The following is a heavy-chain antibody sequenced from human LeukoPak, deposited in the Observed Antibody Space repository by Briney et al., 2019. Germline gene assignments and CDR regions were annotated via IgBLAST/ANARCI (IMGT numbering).Heavy chain of an antibody. J-gene: IGHJ4*02. V-gene: IGHV3-23*01. CDR1: GFPFSSYA. D-gene: IGHD5-12*01. CDR2: ISGSGGST. CDR3: ARDLQVGDIVATKEGDY. Sequence: GGPLRLLCGASGFPFSSYAMSGVRQAPGKGREWVSAISGSGGSTYYADSVKGWFTISRDNSKNTLYLQMNSLRAEDTAVYYWARDLQVGDIVATKEGDYWGQGTLVPVSS.